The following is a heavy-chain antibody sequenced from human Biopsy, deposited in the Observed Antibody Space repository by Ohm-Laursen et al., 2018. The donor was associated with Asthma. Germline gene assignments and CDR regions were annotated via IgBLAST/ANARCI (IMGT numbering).Heavy chain of an antibody. CDR1: GFTFSTYG. CDR2: ISYDGNHK. CDR3: AKRRGYSGHDNDY. D-gene: IGHD5-12*01. V-gene: IGHV3-30*18. J-gene: IGHJ4*02. Sequence: SLRLSCAASGFTFSTYGMHWVRQAPGKGLEWVAVISYDGNHKFYEDSVKGRFTISRDNSKNTLYLQMNSLRTEVTAVYYCAKRRGYSGHDNDYWGQGTLVIVSS.